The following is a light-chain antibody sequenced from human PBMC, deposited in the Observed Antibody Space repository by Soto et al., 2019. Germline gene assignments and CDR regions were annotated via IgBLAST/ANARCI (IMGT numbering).Light chain of an antibody. J-gene: IGKJ5*01. Sequence: DIVMPQSPATLSVSTRQRATLLCSASQSVSSTLAWYQQKPGQAPRLLIYAASTRATGFPARFSGSGSGTDFTLTIRRLEPEDFAVYYCQQYGRPPRATFGQGGRLAIK. CDR1: QSVSST. CDR2: AAS. CDR3: QQYGRPPRAT. V-gene: IGKV3-20*01.